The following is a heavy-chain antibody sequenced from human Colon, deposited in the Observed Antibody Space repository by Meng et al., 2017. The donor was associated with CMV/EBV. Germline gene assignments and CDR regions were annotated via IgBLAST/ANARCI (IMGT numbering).Heavy chain of an antibody. J-gene: IGHJ6*02. CDR3: ARERIPWGDYYYGMDV. D-gene: IGHD3-16*01. Sequence: GESLKISCAASGFTFSSHEMNWVRQAPGKGLEWLSYIYDSDTIYYADSVKGRFTISRDNAKNSLYLQMNSLRAEDTAVYYCARERIPWGDYYYGMDVWGQGTTVTVSS. V-gene: IGHV3-48*03. CDR2: IYDSDTI. CDR1: GFTFSSHE.